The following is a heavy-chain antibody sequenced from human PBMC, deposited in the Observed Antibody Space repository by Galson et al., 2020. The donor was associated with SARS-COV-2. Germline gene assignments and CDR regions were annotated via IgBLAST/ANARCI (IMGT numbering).Heavy chain of an antibody. Sequence: SLKISCSASGFTFSSYAMHWVRQAPGKGLEWVAVISYDGSNKYYADAVKGRFTISRDNSKNTMYLQRNSLRAEDTAVYYCARSHSGSYQGDFEIWGKGTMVTVSS. D-gene: IGHD1-26*01. CDR3: ARSHSGSYQGDFEI. CDR2: ISYDGSNK. V-gene: IGHV3-30-3*01. CDR1: GFTFSSYA. J-gene: IGHJ3*02.